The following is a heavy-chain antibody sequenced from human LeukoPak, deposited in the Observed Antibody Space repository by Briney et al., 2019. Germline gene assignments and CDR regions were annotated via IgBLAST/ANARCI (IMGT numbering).Heavy chain of an antibody. J-gene: IGHJ4*02. D-gene: IGHD3-3*01. V-gene: IGHV3-7*01. Sequence: GGSLRLSCAASGFTFSSYSMDWVRQAPGKGLEWVANIKQDGSEKYYVDSVKGRFTISRDNAKNSLYLQMNTLRPEDTAVYYCARERQNKDFWSGGDYWGQGTLVTVSS. CDR2: IKQDGSEK. CDR1: GFTFSSYS. CDR3: ARERQNKDFWSGGDY.